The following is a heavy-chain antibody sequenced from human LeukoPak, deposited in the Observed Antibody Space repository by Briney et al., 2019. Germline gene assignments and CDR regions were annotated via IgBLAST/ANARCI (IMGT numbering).Heavy chain of an antibody. CDR2: IYSGGST. J-gene: IGHJ4*02. CDR3: ARGSLEAVAHTACYYFDS. CDR1: GFTVSISY. D-gene: IGHD6-19*01. Sequence: GGSLRLSCAASGFTVSISYLSWVRQAPGKELEWVSAIYSGGSTYYADSVRDRFTISRDSSQNTLYLQMNSLRAEDTALYYCARGSLEAVAHTACYYFDSWGQGTLVTVSS. V-gene: IGHV3-53*01.